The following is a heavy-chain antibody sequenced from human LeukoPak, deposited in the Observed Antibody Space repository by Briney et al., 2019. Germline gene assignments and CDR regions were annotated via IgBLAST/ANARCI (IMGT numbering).Heavy chain of an antibody. CDR3: ARESSYSSGWTTTGFDY. CDR1: GGSISSGDYY. D-gene: IGHD6-19*01. V-gene: IGHV4-30-4*01. J-gene: IGHJ4*02. CDR2: IYYSGST. Sequence: KASETLSLTCTVSGGSISSGDYYWSWIRQPPGKGLEWIGYIYYSGSTYYNPSLKSRVTISVDTSKNQFSLKLSSVTAADTAVYYCARESSYSSGWTTTGFDYWGQGTLVTVSS.